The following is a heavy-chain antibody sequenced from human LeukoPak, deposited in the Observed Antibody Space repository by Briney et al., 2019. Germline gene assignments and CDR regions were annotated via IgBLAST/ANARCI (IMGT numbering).Heavy chain of an antibody. V-gene: IGHV6-1*01. CDR2: TYYRSTWYN. Sequence: SQTLSLTCAISGDSVSSNSAAWNWITQSPSRGLEWLGRTYYRSTWYNDYAVSVQSRITINPDTSKNQFSLKLSSVTAADTAVYYCARRSARYYYYYYGMDVWGQGTTVTVSS. CDR1: GDSVSSNSAA. CDR3: ARRSARYYYYYYGMDV. J-gene: IGHJ6*02.